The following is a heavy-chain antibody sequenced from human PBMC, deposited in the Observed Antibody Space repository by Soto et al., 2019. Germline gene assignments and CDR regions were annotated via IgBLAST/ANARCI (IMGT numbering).Heavy chain of an antibody. D-gene: IGHD2-2*01. CDR1: GGSISSSSYF. J-gene: IGHJ5*02. Sequence: SETLSLTCTVSGGSISSSSYFWGWIRQPPGKGLEWIGSIYYSGSTYNNPSLKSRVTISVDTSKNQFSLKLSSVTAADTAVYYCARLSLGYCSSISCYKWFDPWGQGTLVTVSS. CDR2: IYYSGST. CDR3: ARLSLGYCSSISCYKWFDP. V-gene: IGHV4-39*01.